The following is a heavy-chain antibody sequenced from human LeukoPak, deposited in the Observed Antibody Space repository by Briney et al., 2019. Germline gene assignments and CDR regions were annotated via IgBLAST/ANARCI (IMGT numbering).Heavy chain of an antibody. V-gene: IGHV1-8*01. CDR2: TNPNSGNT. CDR3: ARGRYSGWYTEPDYYYYGMDV. CDR1: GYTFTSYD. Sequence: GASVKVSCKASGYTFTSYDINWVRQATGQGLEWMGWTNPNSGNTGYAQKFQGRVTMTRNTSISTAYMELSSLRSEDTAVYYCARGRYSGWYTEPDYYYYGMDVWGQGTTVTVSS. J-gene: IGHJ6*02. D-gene: IGHD6-19*01.